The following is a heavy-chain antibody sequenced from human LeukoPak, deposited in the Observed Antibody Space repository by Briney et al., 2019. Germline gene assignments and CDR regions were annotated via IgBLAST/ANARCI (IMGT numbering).Heavy chain of an antibody. CDR3: ARLRAGSGWYVY. V-gene: IGHV4-59*08. Sequence: SETLSLTCTVAAGSISSDYWSWIRQPPGKGLEWIGYIYYSGSTNYNPSLKSRVTISVDTSKNQFSLKLTSVTAADTAVYYCARLRAGSGWYVYWGQGTLVTVSS. D-gene: IGHD6-19*01. J-gene: IGHJ4*02. CDR1: AGSISSDY. CDR2: IYYSGST.